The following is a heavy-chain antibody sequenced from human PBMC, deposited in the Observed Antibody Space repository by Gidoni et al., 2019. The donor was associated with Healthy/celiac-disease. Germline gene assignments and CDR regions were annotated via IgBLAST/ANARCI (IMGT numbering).Heavy chain of an antibody. CDR1: GGTFSSYA. Sequence: QVQLVQSGAEVKKPGSSVKVSCQASGGTFSSYAISWVRQAPGQGLEWMGRIIPILGIANYAQKFQGRVTITADKSTSTAYMELSSLRSEDTAVYYCATLGRRSAFDIWGQGTMVTVSS. CDR3: ATLGRRSAFDI. J-gene: IGHJ3*02. CDR2: IIPILGIA. V-gene: IGHV1-69*09.